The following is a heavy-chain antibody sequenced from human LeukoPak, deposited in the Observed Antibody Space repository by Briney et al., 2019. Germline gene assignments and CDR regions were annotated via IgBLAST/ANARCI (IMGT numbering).Heavy chain of an antibody. V-gene: IGHV1-24*01. Sequence: ASVKVSCIFSVFTLPDLSTHWVPQAPGKGLEWVGGFDRKNGDTIYAQRFRGGVTLTEETSTGTAYMDLSSLSADDTPVYYCATGVFCATTTCPGYHLFYYFRALWGEGTTVTVSS. J-gene: IGHJ6*04. D-gene: IGHD2/OR15-2a*01. CDR1: VFTLPDLS. CDR3: ATGVFCATTTCPGYHLFYYFRAL. CDR2: FDRKNGDT.